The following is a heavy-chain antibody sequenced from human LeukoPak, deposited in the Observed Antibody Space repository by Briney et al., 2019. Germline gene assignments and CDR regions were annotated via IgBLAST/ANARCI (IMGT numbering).Heavy chain of an antibody. CDR1: GFTFSSYA. V-gene: IGHV3-30*04. CDR3: AKDLGDDYGLY. CDR2: ISYDGSSK. D-gene: IGHD4-17*01. Sequence: GGSLRLSCAASGFTFSSYALHWVRQAPGKGLEWVTVISYDGSSKYYADSVKGRFTISRDNSKNTLYLQMNSLRAEDTAVYYCAKDLGDDYGLYWGQGTLVTVSS. J-gene: IGHJ4*02.